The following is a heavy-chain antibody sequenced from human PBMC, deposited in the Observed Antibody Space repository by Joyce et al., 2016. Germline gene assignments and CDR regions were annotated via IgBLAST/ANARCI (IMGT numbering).Heavy chain of an antibody. J-gene: IGHJ6*03. CDR3: ATGDYYYGSGTPRDYYYYMDV. CDR2: VDPEEVET. D-gene: IGHD3-10*01. CDR1: GYTFTDYY. V-gene: IGHV1-69-2*01. Sequence: EVQLVQSGAEVKKPGATVKISCKVSGYTFTDYYMHWVQQAPGKGLEWMGVVDPEEVETLYAEKFQGRVTITAGTSTDTAYMERSSLRSEDTAVYYCATGDYYYGSGTPRDYYYYMDVWGKGTTVTVSS.